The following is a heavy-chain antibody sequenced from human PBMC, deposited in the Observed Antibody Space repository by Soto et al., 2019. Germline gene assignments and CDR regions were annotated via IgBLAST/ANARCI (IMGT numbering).Heavy chain of an antibody. V-gene: IGHV1-18*01. Sequence: ASVKVSCKASGYTFTSYGISWVRQAPGQGLEWMGWISADNRNTNYTQNFQGRVTMTTDTSTKTAYMGLRSLSSDDTAVYYCPSAGLSDYVWGPSRYSNASDSWGQGTQVTVSS. CDR3: PSAGLSDYVWGPSRYSNASDS. J-gene: IGHJ4*02. CDR1: GYTFTSYG. D-gene: IGHD3-16*02. CDR2: ISADNRNT.